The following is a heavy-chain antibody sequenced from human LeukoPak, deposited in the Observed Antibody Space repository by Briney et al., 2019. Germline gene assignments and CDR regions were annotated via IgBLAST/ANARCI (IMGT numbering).Heavy chain of an antibody. D-gene: IGHD6-13*01. V-gene: IGHV4-59*12. CDR3: ARNTDIAPLSSLKY. CDR2: IYYSGST. CDR1: GGSISSYY. J-gene: IGHJ4*02. Sequence: SETLSLTCTVSGGSISSYYWSWIRQTPGKGLEWIGDIYYSGSTNYNPSLKSRVTISVDTSKNQFSLELSSVTAADTAVYYCARNTDIAPLSSLKYWGQGTLVTVSS.